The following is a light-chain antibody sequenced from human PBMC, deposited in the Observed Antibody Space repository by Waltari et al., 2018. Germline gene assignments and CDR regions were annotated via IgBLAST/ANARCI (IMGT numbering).Light chain of an antibody. CDR2: AAS. Sequence: DIQMTQSPSSLSASVGDRVTITCRASQGISSRLAWYQQKPEKAPKSLIDAASTLQSGVPSRFSGSESGTEFTLTITSLQPEDSATYYCQQYNSYPITFGGGTKVEIK. CDR1: QGISSR. V-gene: IGKV1D-16*01. J-gene: IGKJ4*01. CDR3: QQYNSYPIT.